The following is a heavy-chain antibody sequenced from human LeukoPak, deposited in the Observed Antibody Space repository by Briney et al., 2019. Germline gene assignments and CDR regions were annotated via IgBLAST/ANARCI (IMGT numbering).Heavy chain of an antibody. CDR1: GFTFSTYG. V-gene: IGHV3-30*02. D-gene: IGHD6-13*01. Sequence: GGSLRLSCAASGFTFSTYGMHWVRQAPGKGLEWVAFIRYDGSNKYYADSVKGRFTISRDNSKNTLYLQMNSLRAEDTAVYYCARDQRPGIAAAADYWGQGTLVTVSS. CDR3: ARDQRPGIAAAADY. CDR2: IRYDGSNK. J-gene: IGHJ4*02.